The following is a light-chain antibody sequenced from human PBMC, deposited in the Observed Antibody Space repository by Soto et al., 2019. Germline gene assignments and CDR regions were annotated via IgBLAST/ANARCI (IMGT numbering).Light chain of an antibody. V-gene: IGKV3-20*01. Sequence: EIVLTQSPGTLSLSPGERATLSCRASQSVSSYYLAWYQQKPGQAPRLLIYAASSRATGIPDRFSGGGSGTDFTLTISRLEPEDFAVYYCQQCGSSPWTFXQGTKVDIK. CDR1: QSVSSYY. J-gene: IGKJ1*01. CDR2: AAS. CDR3: QQCGSSPWT.